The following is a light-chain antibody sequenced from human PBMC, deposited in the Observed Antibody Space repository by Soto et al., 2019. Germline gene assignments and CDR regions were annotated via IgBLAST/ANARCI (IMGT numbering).Light chain of an antibody. J-gene: IGKJ4*01. CDR1: QHISSW. CDR2: AAS. V-gene: IGKV1-12*01. Sequence: DIQMTQSPSSVSASLGDRVTITCRASQHISSWLVWYQQKPGKAPKLLFSAASSLQSGVPSRFSGSGSGTDFTLAINSLQPEDFATYYCQQYNTFLTFGGGTKVDIK. CDR3: QQYNTFLT.